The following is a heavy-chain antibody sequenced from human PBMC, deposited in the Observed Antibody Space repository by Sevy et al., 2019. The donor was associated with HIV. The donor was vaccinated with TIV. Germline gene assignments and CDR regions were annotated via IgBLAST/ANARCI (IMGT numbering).Heavy chain of an antibody. V-gene: IGHV3-49*03. CDR3: TRGLATADTPEYYFDY. D-gene: IGHD5-12*01. Sequence: GGSLRLSCTTSGFTFDDYAMSWFRQAPGKGLEWVAFITRNSYEAYGGTTDCAASVKGRFIISRDDSKSVAYLQMNSLKTEDTAVYYCTRGLATADTPEYYFDYWGQGTLVTVSS. J-gene: IGHJ4*02. CDR2: ITRNSYEAYGGTT. CDR1: GFTFDDYA.